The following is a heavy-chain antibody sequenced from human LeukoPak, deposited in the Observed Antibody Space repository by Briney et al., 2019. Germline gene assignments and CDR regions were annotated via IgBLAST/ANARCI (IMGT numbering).Heavy chain of an antibody. CDR3: ARGLKAGTLYSYVPASDY. D-gene: IGHD5-18*01. V-gene: IGHV4-34*01. Sequence: SETLSLTCAVSGGSFSGYYWSWVRQPPGKGLEWIGEINHSGSTNYNPYIKSGGTISVDTSKTQFSLKLSSVTAAYTAVYYCARGLKAGTLYSYVPASDYWGQGTLVTVSS. CDR2: INHSGST. J-gene: IGHJ4*02. CDR1: GGSFSGYY.